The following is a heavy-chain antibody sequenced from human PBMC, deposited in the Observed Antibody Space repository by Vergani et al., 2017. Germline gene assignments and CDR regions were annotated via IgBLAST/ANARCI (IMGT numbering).Heavy chain of an antibody. CDR2: ITPFFPTG. J-gene: IGHJ6*02. D-gene: IGHD1-26*01. CDR1: GGTFNIYS. V-gene: IGHV1-69*12. Sequence: QVQLVQSGAEVKKPGSSVKVSCKASGGTFNIYSVSWLRQAPGQGPEWMGGITPFFPTGHYAQKFQGRVTITADESTSTAYMELSSLRSEDTAVYYCARGGLYSGSWATGYGMDVWGQGTTVTVSS. CDR3: ARGGLYSGSWATGYGMDV.